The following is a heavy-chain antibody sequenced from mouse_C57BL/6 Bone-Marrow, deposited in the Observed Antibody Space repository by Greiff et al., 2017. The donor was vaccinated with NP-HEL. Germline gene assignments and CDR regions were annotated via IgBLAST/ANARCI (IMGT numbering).Heavy chain of an antibody. CDR2: ISYSGST. D-gene: IGHD2-14*01. CDR3: ARWHRGFDY. J-gene: IGHJ2*01. CDR1: GYSFTSDY. Sequence: EVKLVESGPGLAKPSQSLSLTCSVSGYSFTSDYWNWIRKFPGNKLEYMGYISYSGSTSYYPSLKSRISITRDTSKNQYYLQWNAVTTEDTASCACARWHRGFDYWGQGTTLTVSS. V-gene: IGHV3-8*01.